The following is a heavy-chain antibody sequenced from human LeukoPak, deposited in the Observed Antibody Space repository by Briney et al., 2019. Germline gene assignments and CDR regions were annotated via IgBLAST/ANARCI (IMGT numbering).Heavy chain of an antibody. CDR2: IHYSGST. CDR3: ARHSTGWSFDY. Sequence: SETLSLTCTVSGGSITITNYYWGWIRQPPGKGLECIGNIHYSGSTYYNPSLKSRVTISVDTSKNQFSLKLSSVSAADTAVYYCARHSTGWSFDYWGQGTLVTVPS. CDR1: GGSITITNYY. J-gene: IGHJ4*02. D-gene: IGHD6-19*01. V-gene: IGHV4-39*01.